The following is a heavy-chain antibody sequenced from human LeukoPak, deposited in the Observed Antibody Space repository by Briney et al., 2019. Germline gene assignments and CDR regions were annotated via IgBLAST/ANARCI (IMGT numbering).Heavy chain of an antibody. V-gene: IGHV3-7*03. D-gene: IGHD2-2*01. Sequence: GGSLRLSCAASGFTFSSYWMSWVRQAPEKGLEWVANIKQDGSEKYYVDSVKGRFTISRDNAKNSLYLQMNSLRAEDTAVYYCARDVSLGYCSSTSCFTTAWDVWGKGTTVTVSS. CDR3: ARDVSLGYCSSTSCFTTAWDV. CDR1: GFTFSSYW. J-gene: IGHJ6*04. CDR2: IKQDGSEK.